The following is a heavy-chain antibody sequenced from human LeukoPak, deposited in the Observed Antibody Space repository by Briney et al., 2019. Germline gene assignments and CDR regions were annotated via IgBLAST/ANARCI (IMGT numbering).Heavy chain of an antibody. Sequence: SETLSLTCAVYGGSFSGYYWSWIRQPPGKGLEWIGEINHSGSTNYNPSLKGRVTISVDTSKNQFSLKLSSVTAADTAVYYCVRVQADGHSDIWGQGTLVTVSS. CDR2: INHSGST. CDR1: GGSFSGYY. D-gene: IGHD5-24*01. V-gene: IGHV4-34*01. J-gene: IGHJ3*02. CDR3: VRVQADGHSDI.